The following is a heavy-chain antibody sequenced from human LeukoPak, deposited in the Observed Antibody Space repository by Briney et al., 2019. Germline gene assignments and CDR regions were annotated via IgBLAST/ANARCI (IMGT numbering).Heavy chain of an antibody. Sequence: SETLSLTCTVSGGSISSYYWSWIRQPAGKGLEWIGEINHRGNTNYNPSLKSRVTISMDTSKNQFSLKLRSVTAADTAVYYCARLGDVGKNYWGQGTLVTVSS. J-gene: IGHJ4*02. CDR3: ARLGDVGKNY. V-gene: IGHV4-34*01. D-gene: IGHD5-24*01. CDR1: GGSISSYY. CDR2: INHRGNT.